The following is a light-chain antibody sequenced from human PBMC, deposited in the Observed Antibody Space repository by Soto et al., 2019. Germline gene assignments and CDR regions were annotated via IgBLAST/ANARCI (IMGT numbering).Light chain of an antibody. CDR1: QSVSNN. Sequence: EIVMTQSPATLAVSPGERATLSCKASQSVSNNLAWFQQRPGRAPRLLIFGASTRATGIPARFSGRGSGTEFTLTISSLQSEDFAVYHCQQYNDWPRTFGQGTKVDIK. J-gene: IGKJ1*01. CDR3: QQYNDWPRT. CDR2: GAS. V-gene: IGKV3-15*01.